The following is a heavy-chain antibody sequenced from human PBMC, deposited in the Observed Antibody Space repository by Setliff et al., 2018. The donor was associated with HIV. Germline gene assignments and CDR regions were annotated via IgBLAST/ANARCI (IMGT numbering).Heavy chain of an antibody. D-gene: IGHD3-9*01. CDR2: IYFSESP. CDR3: AREGMGLLTGSLDL. CDR1: GDSISNPNYY. J-gene: IGHJ4*01. V-gene: IGHV4-39*02. Sequence: SETLSLTCSVSGDSISNPNYYWGWIRQPPGKGLEWIGSIYFSESPYYNPSLSSRVTISVDTSTNQFSLRLSSVTAADTAVYFCAREGMGLLTGSLDLWGRGSLVTVSS.